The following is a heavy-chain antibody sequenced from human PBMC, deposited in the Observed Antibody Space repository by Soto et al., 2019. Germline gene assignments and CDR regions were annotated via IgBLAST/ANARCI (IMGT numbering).Heavy chain of an antibody. CDR2: IYYSGST. J-gene: IGHJ6*02. CDR1: GGSISSSSYY. V-gene: IGHV4-39*01. Sequence: SETLSLTCTVSGGSISSSSYYWGWIRQPPGKGLEWIGSIYYSGSTYYNPSLKSRVTISVDTPMNQCSLKLSSLTAADTAVYYCGGYDSSGYPTARLGVYYYGMDVWGQGTTVTVSS. D-gene: IGHD3-22*01. CDR3: GGYDSSGYPTARLGVYYYGMDV.